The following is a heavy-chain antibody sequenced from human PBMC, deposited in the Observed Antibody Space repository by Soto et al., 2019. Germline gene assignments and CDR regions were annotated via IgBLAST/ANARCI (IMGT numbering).Heavy chain of an antibody. J-gene: IGHJ6*02. CDR1: GFTFSSYG. CDR3: ASSSITAARPAYYYGMDV. V-gene: IGHV3-33*01. CDR2: IWYDGSNK. D-gene: IGHD6-6*01. Sequence: GAVRLSCVASGFTFSSYGMHWVRQAPGKGLEWVAVIWYDGSNKYYADSVKGRFTISRDNSKNTLYLQMNSLRAEDTAVYYCASSSITAARPAYYYGMDVWGQGTTVTVSS.